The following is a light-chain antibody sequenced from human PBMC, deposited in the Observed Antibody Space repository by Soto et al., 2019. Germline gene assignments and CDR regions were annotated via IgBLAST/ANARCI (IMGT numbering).Light chain of an antibody. CDR2: EVS. V-gene: IGLV2-18*02. CDR3: SSFTSDSTVV. CDR1: ISDVGSYNR. Sequence: QSALTQPPSVSGSPGQSVTISCTGTISDVGSYNRVSWYQQPPGTAPKLMIYEVSNRPSGVPDRFSGSKSGNTASLTISGLQAEDEANYYCSSFTSDSTVVFGGGTKLTVL. J-gene: IGLJ2*01.